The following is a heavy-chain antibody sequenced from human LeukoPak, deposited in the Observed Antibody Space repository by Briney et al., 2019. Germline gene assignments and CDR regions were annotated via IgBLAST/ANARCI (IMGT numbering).Heavy chain of an antibody. CDR2: IIPIFGTA. CDR1: GGTFSSYA. D-gene: IGHD5-18*01. V-gene: IGHV1-69*01. J-gene: IGHJ4*02. Sequence: SVKVSCKASGGTFSSYAISWVRQAPGQGLEWMGGIIPIFGTANYAQKFQGRVTITADESTSTAYMELSSLRSEDTAVYYCARGWDLQLWSVDYWGQGTLVTVYS. CDR3: ARGWDLQLWSVDY.